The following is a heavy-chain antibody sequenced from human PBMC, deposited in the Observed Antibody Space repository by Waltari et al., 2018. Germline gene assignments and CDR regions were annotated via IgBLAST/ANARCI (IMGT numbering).Heavy chain of an antibody. D-gene: IGHD3-3*01. CDR2: IIPILGKA. V-gene: IGHV1-69*08. Sequence: QVQLVQSGAEVKKPGSSVKVSCKASGGTFSSYTISWVRQAPGQGLEWMGRIIPILGKANYAQKFQGRVTITADKSTSTAYMELSSLRSEDTAVYYCARVSRGYDFWSGYFDYWGQGTLVTVSS. CDR1: GGTFSSYT. CDR3: ARVSRGYDFWSGYFDY. J-gene: IGHJ4*02.